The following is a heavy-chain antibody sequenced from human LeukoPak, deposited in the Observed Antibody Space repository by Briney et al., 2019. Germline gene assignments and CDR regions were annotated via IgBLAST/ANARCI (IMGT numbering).Heavy chain of an antibody. V-gene: IGHV4-59*01. CDR1: GGSISSYY. CDR2: IYYSGST. Sequence: SETLSLTCTVSGGSISSYYWSWIRQPPGKGLEWIGYIYYSGSTNYNPSLKSRVTISVDTSKNQFSLKLSSVTAADTAVYYCARYLDYGDLYYFDYWGQGTLATVSS. D-gene: IGHD4-17*01. CDR3: ARYLDYGDLYYFDY. J-gene: IGHJ4*02.